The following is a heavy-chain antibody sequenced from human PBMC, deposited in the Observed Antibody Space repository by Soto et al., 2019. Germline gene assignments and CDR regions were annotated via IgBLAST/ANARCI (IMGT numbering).Heavy chain of an antibody. Sequence: QVQLLESGGGVVQPGRFLRLSCAASGFTFSNYGMHWVRQAPGKGLEWVAVISYDGSNKDYGDSVKGRFTISRDNTKNTLYLQMNSLRPEDTAVYYCAKVPSGYGFYYYYGMDVWGQGTTVTVSS. V-gene: IGHV3-30*18. D-gene: IGHD5-12*01. CDR3: AKVPSGYGFYYYYGMDV. CDR1: GFTFSNYG. J-gene: IGHJ6*02. CDR2: ISYDGSNK.